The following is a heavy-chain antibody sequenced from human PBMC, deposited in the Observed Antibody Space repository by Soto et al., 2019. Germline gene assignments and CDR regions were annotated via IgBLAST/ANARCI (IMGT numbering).Heavy chain of an antibody. J-gene: IGHJ5*02. CDR2: FTTGGVST. CDR3: VKAAVVVAATPWFDP. CDR1: GFTFRTYA. D-gene: IGHD6-19*01. V-gene: IGHV3-23*01. Sequence: GGSLRLSCAASGFTFRTYAMSWVRQAPGKGLEWVSTFTTGGVSTYYADSVKGRFTISRDNSKNTLYLQMNSLRADDTAVYYCVKAAVVVAATPWFDPWGQGTLVTVSS.